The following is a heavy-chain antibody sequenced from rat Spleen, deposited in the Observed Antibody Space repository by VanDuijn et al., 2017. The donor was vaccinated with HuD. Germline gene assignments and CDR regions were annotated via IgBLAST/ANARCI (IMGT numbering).Heavy chain of an antibody. CDR3: ARGPVDY. CDR1: GYSITSYY. V-gene: IGHV3-1*01. Sequence: EVQLQESGPGLVKPSQSLSLTCSVTGYSITSYYWGWIRKFPGNKMERMGYISPNGTTRYNPSLKSRISITRDTSKNQFFLQLNSVTIEDTATYYCARGPVDYWGQGVMVTVSS. CDR2: ISPNGTT. J-gene: IGHJ2*01.